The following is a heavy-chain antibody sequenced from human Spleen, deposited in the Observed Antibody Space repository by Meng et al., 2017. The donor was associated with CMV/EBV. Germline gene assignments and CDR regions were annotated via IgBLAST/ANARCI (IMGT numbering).Heavy chain of an antibody. Sequence: QGRLVMSGAGVKKPGSSVKVSCKASGGTFSSYAISWVRQAPGQGLEWMGGIIPIFGTANYAQKFQGRVTITADESTSTAYMELSSLRSEDTAVYYCASGGYDILTGYWDYWGQGTLVTVSS. CDR1: GGTFSSYA. V-gene: IGHV1-69*12. CDR3: ASGGYDILTGYWDY. D-gene: IGHD3-9*01. CDR2: IIPIFGTA. J-gene: IGHJ4*02.